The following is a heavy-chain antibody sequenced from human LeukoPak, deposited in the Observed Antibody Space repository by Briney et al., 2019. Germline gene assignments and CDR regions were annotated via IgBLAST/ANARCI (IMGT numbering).Heavy chain of an antibody. CDR2: INPSGGST. Sequence: ASVKVSCKASGYTFTSYYMHWVRQAPGQGLEWMGIINPSGGSTSYAQKFQGRVTMTRDTSTSTVYMELSSLRSEDTAVYCCARDFIVLMVYESGYYGMDVWGQGTTVTVSS. CDR3: ARDFIVLMVYESGYYGMDV. J-gene: IGHJ6*02. V-gene: IGHV1-46*01. CDR1: GYTFTSYY. D-gene: IGHD2-8*01.